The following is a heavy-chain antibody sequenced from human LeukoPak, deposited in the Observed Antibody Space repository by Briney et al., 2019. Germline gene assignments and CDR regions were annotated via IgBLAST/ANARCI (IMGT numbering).Heavy chain of an antibody. Sequence: GGSLRLSCVASGFTFSNYWMSWVRQAPGKGLGWVANIKQDGSKRNYVDSVKGRFTISRDNAKNSLYLQMNSLRAEDTAVYYCAGRSGSFDCWGQGTLVTVSA. V-gene: IGHV3-7*01. CDR2: IKQDGSKR. D-gene: IGHD3-10*01. CDR1: GFTFSNYW. CDR3: AGRSGSFDC. J-gene: IGHJ4*02.